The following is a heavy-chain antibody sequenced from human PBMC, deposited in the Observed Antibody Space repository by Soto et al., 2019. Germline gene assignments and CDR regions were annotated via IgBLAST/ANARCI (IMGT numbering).Heavy chain of an antibody. CDR1: GESFSGYS. CDR3: ARYEYGNSLYGVDV. V-gene: IGHV4-34*02. D-gene: IGHD1-7*01. CDR2: VDHRGST. J-gene: IGHJ6*02. Sequence: QVHLQQRGAGLLKPSETLSLNCVVSGESFSGYSWSWIRQTPGMGLEWIGEVDHRGSTTYNPSLKNRASLSIDSSKNLFSLELTSVTAADTALYFCARYEYGNSLYGVDVWGQGTRVTFSS.